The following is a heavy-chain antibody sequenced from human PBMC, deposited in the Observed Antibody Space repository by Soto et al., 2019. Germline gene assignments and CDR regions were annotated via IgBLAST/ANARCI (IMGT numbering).Heavy chain of an antibody. CDR1: GFTFSSYG. Sequence: GGSLRLSCAASGFTFSSYGMHWVRQAPGRGLEWVAVISYDGSNKYYADSVKGRFTISRDSSKNTLYLEMNSLRPEDTAVYYCAKGEYYYGSGSPYYGMDVWGQGTTVTVSS. CDR2: ISYDGSNK. CDR3: AKGEYYYGSGSPYYGMDV. J-gene: IGHJ6*02. V-gene: IGHV3-30*18. D-gene: IGHD3-10*01.